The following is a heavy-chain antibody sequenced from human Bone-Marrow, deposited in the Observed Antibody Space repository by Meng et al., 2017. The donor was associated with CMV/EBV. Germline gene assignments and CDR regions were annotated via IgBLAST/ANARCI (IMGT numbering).Heavy chain of an antibody. CDR2: IKQDGSEK. CDR1: KLTCSSYW. D-gene: IGHD4-17*01. Sequence: GESLKISCVASKLTCSSYWMSWVRQAPGKGLEWVANIKQDGSEKYYVDSVKGRFTISRDNAKNSVYLQMKSLGAEDTAVYYCARVYADSNGMDVWGQGTTVTVSS. J-gene: IGHJ6*02. V-gene: IGHV3-7*01. CDR3: ARVYADSNGMDV.